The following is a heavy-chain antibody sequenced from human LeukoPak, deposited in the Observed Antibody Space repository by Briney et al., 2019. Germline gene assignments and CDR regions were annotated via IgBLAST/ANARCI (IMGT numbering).Heavy chain of an antibody. CDR3: APRGIAVAGFDY. J-gene: IGHJ4*02. D-gene: IGHD6-19*01. CDR2: ISSSSSYI. CDR1: GFTFSSYS. Sequence: PGGSLRLSCAASGFTFSSYSMNWVRQAPGTGLEWVSSISSSSSYIYYADSVKGRFTISRDNAKNSLYLQMNSLRAEDTAVYYCAPRGIAVAGFDYWGQGTLVTVSS. V-gene: IGHV3-21*01.